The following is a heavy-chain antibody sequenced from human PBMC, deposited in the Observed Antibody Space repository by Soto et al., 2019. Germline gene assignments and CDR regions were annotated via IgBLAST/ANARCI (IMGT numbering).Heavy chain of an antibody. CDR3: ARRYGGNFDY. Sequence: SETLSLTCTVSGGSISSYYWSWIRQPPGKGLEWIGYTYYSGSTNYNPSLKSRVTISVDTSKNQFSLKVSSVTAADTAVYYCARRYGGNFDYWGQGTLVTVSS. CDR1: GGSISSYY. D-gene: IGHD1-26*01. J-gene: IGHJ4*02. CDR2: TYYSGST. V-gene: IGHV4-59*01.